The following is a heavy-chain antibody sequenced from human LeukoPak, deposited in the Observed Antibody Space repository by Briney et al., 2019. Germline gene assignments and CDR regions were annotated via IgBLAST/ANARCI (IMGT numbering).Heavy chain of an antibody. CDR3: ARLWYYGSGSYPPSPDIDY. J-gene: IGHJ4*02. D-gene: IGHD3-10*01. CDR2: IIPIFGTA. V-gene: IGHV1-69*13. CDR1: GGTFSSYA. Sequence: SVKVSCKASGGTFSSYAISWVRQAPGQGLEWMGGIIPIFGTANYAQKFQGRVTITADESTSTAYKELSSLRSEDTAVYYCARLWYYGSGSYPPSPDIDYWGQGTLVTVSS.